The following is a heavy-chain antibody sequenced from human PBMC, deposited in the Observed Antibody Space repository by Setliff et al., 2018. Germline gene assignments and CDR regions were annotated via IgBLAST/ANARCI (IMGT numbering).Heavy chain of an antibody. V-gene: IGHV2-70*11. J-gene: IGHJ4*02. D-gene: IGHD3-10*01. CDR3: ARINMVRGVPPHLDY. Sequence: PSQTLTLTCASSGFSLTASGMCVTWIRQPPGKTLEWLARIDWDDAKYYRTSLKTRLTISKDTSKNQVVLTMTNMDPVDTATYYCARINMVRGVPPHLDYWGQGTLVTVSS. CDR1: GFSLTASGMC. CDR2: IDWDDAK.